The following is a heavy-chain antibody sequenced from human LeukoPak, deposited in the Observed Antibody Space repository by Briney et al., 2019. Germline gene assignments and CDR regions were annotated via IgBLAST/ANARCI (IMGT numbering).Heavy chain of an antibody. Sequence: GASVKVSCTASGGTFSIYAISWVRHAPGQGLEWMGRIIPIFGIANYAQKFQGRVTITADKSTSTAYMELSSLRSEDTAVYYCARMVDYGDYVGLDYWGQGTLVTVSS. V-gene: IGHV1-69*04. CDR1: GGTFSIYA. J-gene: IGHJ4*02. CDR2: IIPIFGIA. CDR3: ARMVDYGDYVGLDY. D-gene: IGHD4-17*01.